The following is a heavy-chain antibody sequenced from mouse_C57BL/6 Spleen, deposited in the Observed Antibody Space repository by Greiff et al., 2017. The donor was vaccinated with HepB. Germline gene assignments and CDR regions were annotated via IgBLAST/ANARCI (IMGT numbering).Heavy chain of an antibody. CDR3: TREVNWDQEHYAMDY. CDR2: ISSGGDYI. CDR1: GFTFSSYA. V-gene: IGHV5-9-1*02. J-gene: IGHJ4*01. D-gene: IGHD4-1*01. Sequence: EVHLVESGEGLVKPGGSLKLSCAASGFTFSSYAMSWVRQTPEKRLEWVAYISSGGDYIYYADTVKGRFTISRDNARNTLYLQMSSLKSEDTAMYYCTREVNWDQEHYAMDYWGQGTSVTVSS.